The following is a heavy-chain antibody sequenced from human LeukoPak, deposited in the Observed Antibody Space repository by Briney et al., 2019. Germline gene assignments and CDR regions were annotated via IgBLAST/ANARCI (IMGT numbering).Heavy chain of an antibody. Sequence: ASVKVSCKASGYTFTGYYMHWVRQAPGQGLEWMGWINPNSGGTNYAQKFQGRVTMTRDTSISTAYMELSRLRSGDTAVYYCARARRAARPPGYFDYWGQGTLVTVSS. CDR3: ARARRAARPPGYFDY. V-gene: IGHV1-2*02. D-gene: IGHD6-6*01. CDR2: INPNSGGT. CDR1: GYTFTGYY. J-gene: IGHJ4*02.